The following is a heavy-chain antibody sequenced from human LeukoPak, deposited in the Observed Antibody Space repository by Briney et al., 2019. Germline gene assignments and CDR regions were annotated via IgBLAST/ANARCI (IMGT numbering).Heavy chain of an antibody. CDR2: IYYGGGT. CDR1: GDSISTYY. Sequence: SETLSLTCTVSGDSISTYYWGWIRQPPGKGLEWIGYIYYGGGTSYNPSLKSRVTILVDTSKNQFSLKLSSVTAADTAVYYCARPRVVGATSGAFDMWGQGTMVTVSS. D-gene: IGHD1-26*01. CDR3: ARPRVVGATSGAFDM. J-gene: IGHJ3*02. V-gene: IGHV4-59*01.